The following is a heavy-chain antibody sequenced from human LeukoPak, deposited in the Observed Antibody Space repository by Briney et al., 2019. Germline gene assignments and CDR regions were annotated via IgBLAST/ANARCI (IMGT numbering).Heavy chain of an antibody. V-gene: IGHV1-46*01. CDR3: ARVGYSSGWYSNYYGMDV. CDR1: GYTFTSYY. D-gene: IGHD6-19*01. J-gene: IGHJ6*02. CDR2: INPSGGST. Sequence: GASVKVSGKASGYTFTSYYMHWVRQAPGQGLEWMGIINPSGGSTSYAQKFQGRVTMTRDTSTSTVYMELSSLRSEDTAVYYCARVGYSSGWYSNYYGMDVWGQGTTVTVSS.